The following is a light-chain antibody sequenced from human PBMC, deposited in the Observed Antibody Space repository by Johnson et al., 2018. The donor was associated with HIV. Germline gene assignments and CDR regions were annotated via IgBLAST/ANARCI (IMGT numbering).Light chain of an antibody. CDR1: SSNLGNNY. V-gene: IGLV1-51*01. J-gene: IGLJ1*01. CDR3: GTWDSSLSAGV. Sequence: QSVLTQPPSVSAAPGQKVTIYCSGSSSNLGNNYVSWYQQLPGTAPKLLIYDNDSRPSGIPDRFSGSKSGTSATLGITGLQTGDEADYYCGTWDSSLSAGVFGTGTKVTVL. CDR2: DND.